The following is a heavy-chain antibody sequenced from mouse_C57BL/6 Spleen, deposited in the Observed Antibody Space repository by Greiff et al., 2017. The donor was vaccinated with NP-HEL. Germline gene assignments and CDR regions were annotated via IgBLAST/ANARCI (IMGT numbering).Heavy chain of an antibody. CDR1: GFSFNTYA. V-gene: IGHV10-1*01. J-gene: IGHJ3*01. Sequence: DAGGGLVQPKGSLKLSCAASGFSFNTYAMNWVRQAPGKGLEWVARIRSKSNNYATYYADSVKDRFTISRDDSESMLYLQMNNLKTEDTAMYYCVSPYYDYDAWFAYWGQGTLVTVSA. D-gene: IGHD2-4*01. CDR3: VSPYYDYDAWFAY. CDR2: IRSKSNNYAT.